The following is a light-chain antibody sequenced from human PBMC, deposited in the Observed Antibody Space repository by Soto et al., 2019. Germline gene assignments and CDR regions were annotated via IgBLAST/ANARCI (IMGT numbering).Light chain of an antibody. CDR1: QSVSSY. Sequence: ETVLTQSPATLSLSPGERATLSCRASQSVSSYLAWYQQKPGQAPRLLIYDASNRATGIPARFSGSGSGTDFTLTISSLENEDFAVSYCQHSSHWITFGGGTKVDIK. CDR3: QHSSHWIT. J-gene: IGKJ4*01. V-gene: IGKV3-11*01. CDR2: DAS.